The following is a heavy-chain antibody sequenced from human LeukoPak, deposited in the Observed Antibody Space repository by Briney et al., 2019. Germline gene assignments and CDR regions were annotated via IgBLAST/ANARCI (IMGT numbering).Heavy chain of an antibody. CDR2: ISWNGIST. V-gene: IGHV3-43D*03. Sequence: GGSLRLSCAASGFTFDDYAMHWVRQAPGKVLEWVSLISWNGISTYYADSVKGRFTISRDNNKNSLYLQMNSLRAEDTALYYCAKPHLPVVDTPYFDDWGQGTLVTVSS. J-gene: IGHJ4*02. D-gene: IGHD5-18*01. CDR1: GFTFDDYA. CDR3: AKPHLPVVDTPYFDD.